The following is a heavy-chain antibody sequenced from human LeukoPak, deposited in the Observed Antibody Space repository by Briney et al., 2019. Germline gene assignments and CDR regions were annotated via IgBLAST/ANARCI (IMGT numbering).Heavy chain of an antibody. CDR2: IYYSGST. CDR3: ARLRWFGELLPSYFDY. J-gene: IGHJ4*02. D-gene: IGHD3-10*01. V-gene: IGHV4-39*01. Sequence: SETLSLTCTVSGGSISSSSYYWGWIRQPPGKGLEWIGSIYYSGSTYYNPSLKSRVTISVDPSKNQFSLKLSSVTAADTAVYYCARLRWFGELLPSYFDYWGQGTLVTVSS. CDR1: GGSISSSSYY.